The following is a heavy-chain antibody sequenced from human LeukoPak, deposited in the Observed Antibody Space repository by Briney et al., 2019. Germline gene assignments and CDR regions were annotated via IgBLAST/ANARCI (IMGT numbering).Heavy chain of an antibody. J-gene: IGHJ4*02. Sequence: ASVKVSCKASGYTFTGYYMHWVRQAAGQGLEWMGRTNPNSGGTNYAQKFQGRVTMTRDTSISTAYMELSRLRSDDTAVYYCARDRTIFGLVPDYWGQGTLVTVST. CDR1: GYTFTGYY. D-gene: IGHD3/OR15-3a*01. V-gene: IGHV1-2*06. CDR3: ARDRTIFGLVPDY. CDR2: TNPNSGGT.